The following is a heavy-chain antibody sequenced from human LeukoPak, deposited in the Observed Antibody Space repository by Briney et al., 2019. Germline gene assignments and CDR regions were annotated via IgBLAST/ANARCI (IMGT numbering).Heavy chain of an antibody. Sequence: SETLSLTCTVSNDSISPLYWGWIRQPPGKGLEFIGYIFYSGTTNFNPSLKSRVTLSVDTSKNQFSLRLNSVTTANTAVYYCARGGSAAKYSVDSWGKGTLVTVSS. CDR2: IFYSGTT. D-gene: IGHD6-13*01. CDR3: ARGGSAAKYSVDS. J-gene: IGHJ4*02. CDR1: NDSISPLY. V-gene: IGHV4-59*11.